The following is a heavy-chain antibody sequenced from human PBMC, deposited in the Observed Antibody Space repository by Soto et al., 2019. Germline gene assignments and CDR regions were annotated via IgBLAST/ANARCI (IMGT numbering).Heavy chain of an antibody. D-gene: IGHD6-13*01. J-gene: IGHJ1*01. CDR2: MNPNSGNT. CDR3: ARVRRYSSSWSRDFQH. CDR1: GYTFTSYD. V-gene: IGHV1-8*01. Sequence: ASVKVSCKASGYTFTSYDINWVRQATGQGLEWMGWMNPNSGNTGYAQKFQGRVTMTRNTSISTAYMELSSLRSEDTAVYYCARVRRYSSSWSRDFQHWGQGTLVTVSS.